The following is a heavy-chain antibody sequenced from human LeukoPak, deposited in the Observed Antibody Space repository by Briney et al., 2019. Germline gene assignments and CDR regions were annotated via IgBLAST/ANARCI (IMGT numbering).Heavy chain of an antibody. CDR2: INHSGST. V-gene: IGHV4-39*07. CDR1: GGSISSGDYY. J-gene: IGHJ4*02. CDR3: ARRTVVVPAAVRGFDY. Sequence: SETLSLTCTVSGGSISSGDYYWSWIRQPPGKGLEWIGEINHSGSTYYNPSLKSRVTISVDTSKNQFSLKLSSVTAADTAVYYCARRTVVVPAAVRGFDYWDQGTLVTVSP. D-gene: IGHD2-2*01.